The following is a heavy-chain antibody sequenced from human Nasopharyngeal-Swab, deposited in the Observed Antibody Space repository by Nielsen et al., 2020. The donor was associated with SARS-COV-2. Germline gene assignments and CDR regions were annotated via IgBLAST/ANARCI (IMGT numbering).Heavy chain of an antibody. CDR3: AGCSSSWGHFDY. V-gene: IGHV4-4*02. D-gene: IGHD6-13*01. J-gene: IGHJ4*02. Sequence: GSLRLSCAVSGGSISSSNWWSWVRQPPGKGLEWIGEIYHSGSTNYNPSLKSRVTISVDKSKNQFSLKLSSVTAADTAVYYCAGCSSSWGHFDYWGQGTLVTVSS. CDR1: GGSISSSNW. CDR2: IYHSGST.